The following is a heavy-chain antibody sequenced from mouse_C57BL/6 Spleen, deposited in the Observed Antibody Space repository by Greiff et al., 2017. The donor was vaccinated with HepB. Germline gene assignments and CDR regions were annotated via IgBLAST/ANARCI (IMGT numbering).Heavy chain of an antibody. D-gene: IGHD1-1*01. V-gene: IGHV5-9-1*02. CDR1: GFTFSSYA. Sequence: EVQGVESGEGLVKPGGSLKLSCAASGFTFSSYAMSWVRQTPEKRLEWVAYISSGGDYIYYADTVKGRFTISRDNARNTLYLQMSSMKSEDTAMYYCTRDGEYGSSYVSMDYWGQGTSVTVSS. CDR3: TRDGEYGSSYVSMDY. J-gene: IGHJ4*01. CDR2: ISSGGDYI.